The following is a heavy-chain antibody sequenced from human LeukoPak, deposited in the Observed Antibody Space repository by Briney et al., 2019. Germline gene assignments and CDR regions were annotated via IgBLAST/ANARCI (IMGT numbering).Heavy chain of an antibody. CDR2: IKQDGSEK. Sequence: GRSLRLSCAVSGFTLSSYWVSWVRRAPGKGVGWVANIKQDGSEKFYVDSVKGRFTISRDNAKNSLYLQMNSLRSEDTAVYYCARDRYFDYWGQGTLVTVSS. CDR3: ARDRYFDY. J-gene: IGHJ4*02. V-gene: IGHV3-7*01. CDR1: GFTLSSYW.